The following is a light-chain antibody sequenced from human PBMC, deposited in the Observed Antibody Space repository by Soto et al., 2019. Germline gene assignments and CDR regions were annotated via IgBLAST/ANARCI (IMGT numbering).Light chain of an antibody. CDR1: QSVGGG. CDR2: DAS. CDR3: QHRDRWPLT. Sequence: ETVLTQSPATLSLSPGERATLSCRASQSVGGGLAWYQQKPGQAPRLLLYDASTRATGIPARFSGSGSGTDFTLTISGLEPEDFAVFYCQHRDRWPLTFGGGPKVESK. V-gene: IGKV3-11*01. J-gene: IGKJ4*01.